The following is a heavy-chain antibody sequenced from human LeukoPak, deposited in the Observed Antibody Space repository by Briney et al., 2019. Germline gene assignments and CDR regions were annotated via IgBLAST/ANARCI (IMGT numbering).Heavy chain of an antibody. Sequence: SETLSLTCTVAGVSIKSYYWSWIRQAPGKGLEWLGYIYYSGSTNYNPSLKSRITITVETYKNQFSLKLSSVAAADTAVYYCARWGEAAAGIYYWGQGTLVTVSS. CDR3: ARWGEAAAGIYY. CDR2: IYYSGST. D-gene: IGHD6-13*01. J-gene: IGHJ4*02. CDR1: GVSIKSYY. V-gene: IGHV4-59*01.